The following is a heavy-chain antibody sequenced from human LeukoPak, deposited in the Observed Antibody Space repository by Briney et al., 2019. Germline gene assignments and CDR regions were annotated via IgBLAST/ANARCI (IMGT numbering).Heavy chain of an antibody. Sequence: SETLSLTCAVYGGSFSGYYWSWIRQPPGKGLEWIGEINHSGSTNYNPSLKSRVTISVDTSKNQISLKLSSVTAADTAVYYCARARRIAAAGTTGSMARKHDYWGQGTLVTVSS. D-gene: IGHD6-13*01. J-gene: IGHJ4*02. CDR2: INHSGST. CDR1: GGSFSGYY. CDR3: ARARRIAAAGTTGSMARKHDY. V-gene: IGHV4-34*01.